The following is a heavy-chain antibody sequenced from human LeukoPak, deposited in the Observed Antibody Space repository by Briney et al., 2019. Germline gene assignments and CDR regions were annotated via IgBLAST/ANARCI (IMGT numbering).Heavy chain of an antibody. CDR1: GGSISSSSYY. CDR2: IYYSGST. V-gene: IGHV4-39*01. J-gene: IGHJ4*02. Sequence: PSETLSLTCTVSGGSISSSSYYWGWIRQPPGKGLEWIGSIYYSGSTYYNPSLKSRVTISVDTSKNQFSLKLSSVTAADTAVYYCARQLTYYYDSSGYYYDYWGQGILVTVSS. D-gene: IGHD3-22*01. CDR3: ARQLTYYYDSSGYYYDY.